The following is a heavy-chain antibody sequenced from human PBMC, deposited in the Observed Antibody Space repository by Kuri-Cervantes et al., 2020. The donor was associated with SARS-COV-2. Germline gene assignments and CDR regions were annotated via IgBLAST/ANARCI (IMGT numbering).Heavy chain of an antibody. CDR3: AKGGSWDYSNYEIYYYGMDV. Sequence: LSLTCAASGFTFSSYGMHWVRQAPGKGLEWVAVIWYDGSNKYYADSVKGRFTISRDNSKNTLYLQMNSLRAEDTAVYYCAKGGSWDYSNYEIYYYGMDVWGQGTTVTVSS. J-gene: IGHJ6*02. CDR2: IWYDGSNK. V-gene: IGHV3-30*18. D-gene: IGHD4-11*01. CDR1: GFTFSSYG.